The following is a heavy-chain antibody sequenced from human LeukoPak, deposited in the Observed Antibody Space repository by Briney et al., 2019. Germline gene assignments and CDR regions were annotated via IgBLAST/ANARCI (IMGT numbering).Heavy chain of an antibody. CDR3: AKDEVHSLDYGGNSLYFDY. J-gene: IGHJ4*02. CDR1: GFTFSGYA. CDR2: ISGSGGST. D-gene: IGHD4-17*01. Sequence: GGSLRLSCAASGFTFSGYAMSWVRQAPGKGLEWVSAISGSGGSTYYADSVKGRFTISRDNSKNTLYLQMNSLRAEDTAVYYCAKDEVHSLDYGGNSLYFDYWGQGTLVTVSS. V-gene: IGHV3-23*01.